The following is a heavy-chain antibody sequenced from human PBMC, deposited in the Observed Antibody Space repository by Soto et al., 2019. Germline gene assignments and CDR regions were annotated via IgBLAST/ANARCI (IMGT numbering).Heavy chain of an antibody. V-gene: IGHV1-69*01. CDR2: IIPIFGTA. CDR1: GGTFSSYA. CDR3: ARHHHVALHLLVAPTPEYYYYGMDV. J-gene: IGHJ6*02. Sequence: QVQLVQSGAEVKKPGSSVKVSCKASGGTFSSYAISWVRQAPGQGLEWMGGIIPIFGTANYAQKFQGRVTITAVVSTRTAYMELSSLRSEDTAVYYCARHHHVALHLLVAPTPEYYYYGMDVWGQGTTVTVSS. D-gene: IGHD2-15*01.